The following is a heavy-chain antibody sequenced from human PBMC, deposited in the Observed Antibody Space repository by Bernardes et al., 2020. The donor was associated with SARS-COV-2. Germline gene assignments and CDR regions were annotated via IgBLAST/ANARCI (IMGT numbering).Heavy chain of an antibody. Sequence: ASVKVSCKASGYTFTGYYMHWVRQAPGQGLEWMGWINPNSGGTNYAQKFQGWVTMTRDTSISTAYMELSRLRSDDTAVYYCARDRVVRGVITPMYYYYGMDVWGQGTTVTVSS. D-gene: IGHD3-10*01. CDR1: GYTFTGYY. CDR2: INPNSGGT. CDR3: ARDRVVRGVITPMYYYYGMDV. J-gene: IGHJ6*02. V-gene: IGHV1-2*04.